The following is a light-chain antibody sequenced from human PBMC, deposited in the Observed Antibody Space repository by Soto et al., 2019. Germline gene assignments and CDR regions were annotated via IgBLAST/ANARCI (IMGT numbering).Light chain of an antibody. CDR3: QQYGDSPQT. CDR1: QSVSGSF. V-gene: IGKV3-20*01. Sequence: ENVLTQSPGTLSLSPGERATLSCRASQSVSGSFFSWYQQKPGQAPRLLIYGASNRATAIPDRFSGSGFGTDFTLTITRLEPEDFAVYYCQQYGDSPQTFGPGTKVDIK. J-gene: IGKJ1*01. CDR2: GAS.